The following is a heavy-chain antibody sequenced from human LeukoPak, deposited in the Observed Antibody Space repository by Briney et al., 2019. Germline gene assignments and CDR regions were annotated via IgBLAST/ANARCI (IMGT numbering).Heavy chain of an antibody. J-gene: IGHJ4*02. CDR2: ISYDGSNK. CDR3: AKDFSRSYYYDSSAGYYFDY. D-gene: IGHD3-22*01. V-gene: IGHV3-30*18. Sequence: GGSLRLSCAASGFTFSSYGMHWVRQAPGKGLEWVAVISYDGSNKYYADSVKGRFTISRDNSKNTLYLQMNSLSAEDTAVYYCAKDFSRSYYYDSSAGYYFDYWGQGTLVTVSS. CDR1: GFTFSSYG.